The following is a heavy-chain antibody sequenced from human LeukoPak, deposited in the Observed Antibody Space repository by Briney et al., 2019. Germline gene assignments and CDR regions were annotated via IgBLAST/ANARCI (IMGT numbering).Heavy chain of an antibody. V-gene: IGHV3-23*01. CDR2: ISGSGGST. Sequence: PGGSLRLSCVASGITFSRHWMKWVRQAPGKGLEWVSAISGSGGSTYYADSVKGRFTISRDNSKNTLYLQMNSLRAEDTAVYYCAKSVMEWLFDAFDIWGQGTMVTVSS. CDR1: GITFSRHW. CDR3: AKSVMEWLFDAFDI. J-gene: IGHJ3*02. D-gene: IGHD3-3*01.